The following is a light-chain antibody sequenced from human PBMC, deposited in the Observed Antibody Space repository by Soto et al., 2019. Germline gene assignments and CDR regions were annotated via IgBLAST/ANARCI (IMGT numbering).Light chain of an antibody. V-gene: IGKV3-15*01. CDR2: DVS. Sequence: IVLTQSPATLSVSPCEIATLSCRASQSLSSTLAWYQQKPGQAPKLLMFDVSTRATGIPARFSGSGSGTEFTLTISSLQSEDFAVYYCTQYDKWPRTFGQGTKVDIK. J-gene: IGKJ1*01. CDR3: TQYDKWPRT. CDR1: QSLSST.